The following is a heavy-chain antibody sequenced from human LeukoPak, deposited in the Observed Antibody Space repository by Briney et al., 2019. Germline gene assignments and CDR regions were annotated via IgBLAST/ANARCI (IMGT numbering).Heavy chain of an antibody. J-gene: IGHJ5*02. CDR3: ERDLSLLLWWGVLGCFAP. D-gene: IGHD3-10*01. CDR2: INSDGSST. V-gene: IGHV3-74*01. Sequence: GGSLRLSCAASGFTFSSYWMHWVRQAPGKGLVWVSRINSDGSSTSYADSVKGRFTISRDNARNTLYLQMNSLRAEDTAVYYCERDLSLLLWWGVLGCFAPGGKGPLVTVS. CDR1: GFTFSSYW.